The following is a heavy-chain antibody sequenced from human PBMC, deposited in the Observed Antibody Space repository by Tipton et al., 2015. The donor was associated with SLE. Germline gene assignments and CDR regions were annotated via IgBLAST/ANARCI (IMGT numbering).Heavy chain of an antibody. J-gene: IGHJ4*02. CDR2: LTGGGGST. CDR1: RFNFRKYA. V-gene: IGHV3-23*01. Sequence: SLRLSCAASRFNFRKYAMSGGRQAPGKGLEWGSSLTGGGGSTYYADSVKGRFIISRDNSKNTLYLQMSSLRAEDTAVYYCATSEGSILSYWFVYWGQGTLLTVSS. CDR3: ATSEGSILSYWFVY. D-gene: IGHD2-8*02.